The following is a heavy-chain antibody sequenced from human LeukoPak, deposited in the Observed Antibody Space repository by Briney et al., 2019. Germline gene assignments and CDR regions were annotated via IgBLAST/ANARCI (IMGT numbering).Heavy chain of an antibody. CDR2: INPSGGST. Sequence: ASVTVSCKASGYTFTNYYMHWVRQAPGQGLEWMGVINPSGGSTNYAQKFQGRVTMTRDTSTSTVYMELSSLRSEDTAVYYCATASWGLSFDYWGQGTLVTVSS. CDR1: GYTFTNYY. J-gene: IGHJ4*02. CDR3: ATASWGLSFDY. V-gene: IGHV1-46*01. D-gene: IGHD7-27*01.